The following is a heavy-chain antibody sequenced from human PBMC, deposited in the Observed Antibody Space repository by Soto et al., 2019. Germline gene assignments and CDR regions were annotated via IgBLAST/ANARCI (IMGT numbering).Heavy chain of an antibody. D-gene: IGHD3-10*01. CDR3: ARDAIRMVRGTNNWLDP. CDR2: ISGNGIAT. V-gene: IGHV3-23*01. J-gene: IGHJ5*02. Sequence: VGSLRLSCESSVFIFSDHAMSCVRHAPGKGLEWVSAISGNGIATYYADSVKGRFTISRDNSKNTLYLQMNRLRADDTAVYYCARDAIRMVRGTNNWLDPGGQGNRVTV. CDR1: VFIFSDHA.